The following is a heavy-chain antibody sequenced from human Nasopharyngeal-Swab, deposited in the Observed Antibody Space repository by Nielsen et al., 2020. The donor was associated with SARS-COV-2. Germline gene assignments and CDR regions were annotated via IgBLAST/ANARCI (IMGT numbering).Heavy chain of an antibody. CDR3: ARDLRGSDLLGIFDY. CDR2: INPSGGST. CDR1: GYTFTSYY. J-gene: IGHJ4*02. Sequence: ASVKVSCKASGYTFTSYYMHWVRQAPGQGLEWMGIINPSGGSTSYAQKFQGRVTMTRDTSTSTVYMELSSLRSEDTAVYYCARDLRGSDLLGIFDYWGQGTLVTVSS. D-gene: IGHD2-15*01. V-gene: IGHV1-46*01.